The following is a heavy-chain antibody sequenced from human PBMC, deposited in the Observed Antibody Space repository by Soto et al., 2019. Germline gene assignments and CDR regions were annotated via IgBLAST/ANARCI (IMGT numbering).Heavy chain of an antibody. J-gene: IGHJ4*02. D-gene: IGHD4-17*01. Sequence: QLQLQESGPGLVKPSETLSLTCTVSGGSISSSSYYWGWIRQPPGKGLEWIGSIYYSGSTYYNPSLKSRVTISVDTSKNQFSLKLSSVTAADTAVYYCASRRDYGDYAFDYWGQGTLVTVSS. CDR2: IYYSGST. CDR1: GGSISSSSYY. CDR3: ASRRDYGDYAFDY. V-gene: IGHV4-39*01.